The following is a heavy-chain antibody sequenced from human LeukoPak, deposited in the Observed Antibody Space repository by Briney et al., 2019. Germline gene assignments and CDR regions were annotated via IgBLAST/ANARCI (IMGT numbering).Heavy chain of an antibody. Sequence: GGSLRLSCAASGFTFSRYEMNWVRQAPGKGLEWVSYISSSGSTIYYADSVKGRFTISRDNAKNSLYLQMNSPRAEHTAVYYCTTTAHGRISVAGHFDYWGQGTLVTVSS. CDR2: ISSSGSTI. CDR3: TTTAHGRISVAGHFDY. V-gene: IGHV3-48*03. D-gene: IGHD6-19*01. J-gene: IGHJ4*02. CDR1: GFTFSRYE.